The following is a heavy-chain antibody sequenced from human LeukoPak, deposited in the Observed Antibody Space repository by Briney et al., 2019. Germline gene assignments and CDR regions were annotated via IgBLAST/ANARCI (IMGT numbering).Heavy chain of an antibody. Sequence: PGRSLRLSCAASGFTFSSYGMHWVRQAPGKGLEWVAVISYDGSNKYYADSVKGRFTISRDNSKNTLYLRMNSLRAEDTAVYYCARDRYSNYQPYYYYGMDVWGQGTTVTVSS. CDR2: ISYDGSNK. CDR3: ARDRYSNYQPYYYYGMDV. CDR1: GFTFSSYG. V-gene: IGHV3-30*03. J-gene: IGHJ6*02. D-gene: IGHD4-11*01.